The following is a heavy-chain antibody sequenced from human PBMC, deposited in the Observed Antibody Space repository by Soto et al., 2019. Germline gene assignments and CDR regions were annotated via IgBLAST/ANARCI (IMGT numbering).Heavy chain of an antibody. Sequence: EVQLVESGGGLVQPGGSLRLSCAASGFTFSSYSMNWVRQAPGKGLEWVSYISGSSSTIYYADSVKGRFTISRDNAKNSLYLQMNSLRAEDMAVYYATRSAYMDVWGKGTTVTVSS. V-gene: IGHV3-48*01. D-gene: IGHD3-3*01. CDR1: GFTFSSYS. CDR2: ISGSSSTI. J-gene: IGHJ6*03. CDR3: TRSAYMDV.